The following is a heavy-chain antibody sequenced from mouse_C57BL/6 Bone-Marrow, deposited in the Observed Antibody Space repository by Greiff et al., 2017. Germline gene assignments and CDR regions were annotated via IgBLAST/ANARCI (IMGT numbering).Heavy chain of an antibody. CDR2: IWGVGST. CDR3: ASGDYGSSPFAY. Sequence: QVQLKESGPGLVAPSQSLSITCTVSGFSLTSYGVDWVSQSPGKGLEWLGVIWGVGSTNYNSALKSRLSISEDNSKSQVVLKRNSLQTDDTAMYYCASGDYGSSPFAYWGQGTLVTVSA. D-gene: IGHD1-1*01. J-gene: IGHJ3*01. V-gene: IGHV2-6*01. CDR1: GFSLTSYG.